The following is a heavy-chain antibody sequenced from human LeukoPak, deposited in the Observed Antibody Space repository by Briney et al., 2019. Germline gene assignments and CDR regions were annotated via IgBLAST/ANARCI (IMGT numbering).Heavy chain of an antibody. D-gene: IGHD3-16*01. V-gene: IGHV3-21*01. Sequence: GGSLRLSCSASGFTFSDYDMNWVRQAPGKGLEWVSSISGLSSYTYYGESVKGRFSISRDNAKNSLYLQMNSLGAEDTATYYCGRAFPPLRTSSAGDLWGQGVLVTVSS. CDR2: ISGLSSYT. CDR1: GFTFSDYD. CDR3: GRAFPPLRTSSAGDL. J-gene: IGHJ4*02.